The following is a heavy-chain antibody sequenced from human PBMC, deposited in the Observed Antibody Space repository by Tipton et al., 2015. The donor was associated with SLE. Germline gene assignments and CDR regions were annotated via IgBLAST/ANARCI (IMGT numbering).Heavy chain of an antibody. CDR3: ARLGVRKTNLYWYFDL. J-gene: IGHJ2*01. CDR1: GGSFNGYY. V-gene: IGHV4-34*01. D-gene: IGHD1-26*01. CDR2: VNHRGII. Sequence: TLSLTCAVYGGSFNGYYWSWIRQPPGKGLEWIGEVNHRGIINHNPSLKSRVTMLVDTAKNQLSLRLTSVTAADTAVYYCARLGVRKTNLYWYFDLWGRGTLVTVSS.